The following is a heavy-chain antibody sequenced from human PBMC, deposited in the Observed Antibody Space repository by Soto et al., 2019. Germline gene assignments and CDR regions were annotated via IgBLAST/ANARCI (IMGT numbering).Heavy chain of an antibody. Sequence: EVQLLESGGGLVQPGGSLRLSCAASGFIFSDYDMSWVRQAPGKGLEWVSVIGGSGGGTYYADSVKGRFTISRDNSKDTLFLHMNSLRAEDTALYLCVRQAKLTSVTANVGYYYGLDIWGQGTTVTVSS. J-gene: IGHJ6*02. CDR1: GFIFSDYD. CDR2: IGGSGGGT. V-gene: IGHV3-23*01. D-gene: IGHD4-4*01. CDR3: VRQAKLTSVTANVGYYYGLDI.